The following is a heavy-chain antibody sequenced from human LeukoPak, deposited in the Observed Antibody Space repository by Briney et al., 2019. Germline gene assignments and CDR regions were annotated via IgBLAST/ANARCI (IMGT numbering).Heavy chain of an antibody. CDR3: ATELGYGSGRLYGMDV. D-gene: IGHD3-10*01. V-gene: IGHV1-24*01. J-gene: IGHJ6*02. Sequence: ASVKVSWKVSGYTLTELSMHWVRQAPGKGLEWMGGFDPEDGETIYAQKFQGRVTMTEDTSTDTAYMELSSLRSEDTAVYYCATELGYGSGRLYGMDVWGQGTTVTVSS. CDR1: GYTLTELS. CDR2: FDPEDGET.